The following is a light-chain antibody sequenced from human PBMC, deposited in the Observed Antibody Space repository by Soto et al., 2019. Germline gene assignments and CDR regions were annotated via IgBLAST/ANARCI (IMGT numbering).Light chain of an antibody. CDR1: QDISNY. CDR2: DAS. V-gene: IGKV1-33*01. CDR3: QQYDSVPLT. J-gene: IGKJ4*01. Sequence: DIQMTQSPASLSSYLVDIVTITCQASQDISNYLNWYQQKPGKAPKLLIYDASNLETGVPSRFSGSGSGTDFTFTISSLQPEDIATYYCQQYDSVPLTFGGGTKVDIK.